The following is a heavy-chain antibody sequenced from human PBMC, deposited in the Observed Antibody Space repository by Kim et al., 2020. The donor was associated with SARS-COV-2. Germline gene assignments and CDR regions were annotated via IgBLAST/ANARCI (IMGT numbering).Heavy chain of an antibody. J-gene: IGHJ4*02. CDR3: AREGGGDPPGDY. Sequence: GGSLRLSCVASGFTIATYEMNWVRQAPGKGLEWVSHISETGTTKLYTESVKGRFIISRDIAQNSLFLQMNSLRVEDTAIYYCAREGGGDPPGDYWGQGTLVTVS. CDR1: GFTIATYE. CDR2: ISETGTTK. D-gene: IGHD2-21*02. V-gene: IGHV3-48*03.